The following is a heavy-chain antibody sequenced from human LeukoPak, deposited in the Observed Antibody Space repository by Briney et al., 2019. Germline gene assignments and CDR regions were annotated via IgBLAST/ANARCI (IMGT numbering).Heavy chain of an antibody. CDR2: ISAYNGNT. Sequence: ASVKVSCKASGYTFTSYGISWVRQAPGQGLEWMGWISAYNGNTNYAQKLQGRVTMTTVTSTSTAYMELRSLRSDDTAVYYCARDRDYSNYVGYFDYWGQGTLVTVSS. CDR1: GYTFTSYG. V-gene: IGHV1-18*01. CDR3: ARDRDYSNYVGYFDY. D-gene: IGHD4-11*01. J-gene: IGHJ4*02.